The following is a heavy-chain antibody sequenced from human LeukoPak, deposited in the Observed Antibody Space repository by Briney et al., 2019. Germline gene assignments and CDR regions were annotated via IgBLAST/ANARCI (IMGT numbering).Heavy chain of an antibody. CDR2: IKQDGSAK. Sequence: GGSLRLSXAASGFTFSSYWMNWVRQAPGKGLEWVANIKQDGSAKYYVDPVKGRFTISRDNAKNSLYLQMNTLRAEDTAVYYCARDLAGPPQEAFDIWGLGTMVTVS. CDR1: GFTFSSYW. J-gene: IGHJ3*02. CDR3: ARDLAGPPQEAFDI. V-gene: IGHV3-7*01.